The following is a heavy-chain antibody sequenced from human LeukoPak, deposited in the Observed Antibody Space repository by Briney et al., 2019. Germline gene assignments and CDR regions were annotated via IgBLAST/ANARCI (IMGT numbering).Heavy chain of an antibody. D-gene: IGHD2-15*01. CDR2: IYSEGRT. CDR1: GFSVSDYY. J-gene: IGHJ4*02. V-gene: IGHV3-53*01. CDR3: ARDDIPVI. Sequence: GGSLRLSCAASGFSVSDYYMNWVRQAPGKGLEWVSFIYSEGRTYYADSVKGRFTISRDNSRTTLYLQMNSLRVEDTAVYYCARDDIPVIWGQGTLVTVSS.